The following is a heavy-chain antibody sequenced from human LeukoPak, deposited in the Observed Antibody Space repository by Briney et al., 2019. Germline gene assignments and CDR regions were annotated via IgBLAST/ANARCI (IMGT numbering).Heavy chain of an antibody. J-gene: IGHJ4*02. Sequence: PSETLSLTRTVSGVSISSGGYYWSWIRQHPGKGLEWIGYIYYSGSTYYNPSLKSRLTISLDTSSNQFSLKLNSVTAADTAVYYCARGPVRDYSNYWGQGTLVTVSS. D-gene: IGHD4-11*01. CDR1: GVSISSGGYY. CDR2: IYYSGST. V-gene: IGHV4-31*03. CDR3: ARGPVRDYSNY.